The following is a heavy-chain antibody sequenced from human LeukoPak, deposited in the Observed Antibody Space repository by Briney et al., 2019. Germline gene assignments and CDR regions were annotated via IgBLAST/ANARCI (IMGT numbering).Heavy chain of an antibody. CDR3: AREGVATTTVTTELDY. CDR1: GGSISSGSYY. CDR2: IYTSGST. V-gene: IGHV4-61*02. D-gene: IGHD4-17*01. Sequence: PSETLSLTCTVSGGSISSGSYYWSWIRQPAGKGLEWIGRIYTSGSTNYNPSLKSRVTISVDTSKNQFSLKLSSVTAADTAAYYCAREGVATTTVTTELDYWGQGTLVTVSS. J-gene: IGHJ4*02.